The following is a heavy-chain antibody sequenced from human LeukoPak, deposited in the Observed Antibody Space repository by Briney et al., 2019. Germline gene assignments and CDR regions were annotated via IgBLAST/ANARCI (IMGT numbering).Heavy chain of an antibody. Sequence: GGSLRLSCAASGFTFSSYSMNWVRQAPGKGLEWVSSISSSSSYIYYADSVKGRFTISRDNAKNLLYLQMNSLRAEDTAVYYCARGFWSGYYYWGQGTLVTVSS. CDR3: ARGFWSGYYY. D-gene: IGHD3-3*01. J-gene: IGHJ4*02. CDR1: GFTFSSYS. CDR2: ISSSSSYI. V-gene: IGHV3-21*01.